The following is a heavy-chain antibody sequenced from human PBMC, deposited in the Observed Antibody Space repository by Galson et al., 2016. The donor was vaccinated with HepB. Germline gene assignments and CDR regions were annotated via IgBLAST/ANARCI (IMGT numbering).Heavy chain of an antibody. CDR2: IDPTDSFT. V-gene: IGHV5-10-1*01. J-gene: IGHJ5*02. CDR1: GYSFTNYW. D-gene: IGHD1-26*01. CDR3: ARRWSGRYEGTDWFGP. Sequence: QSGAEVKKPGESLKISCEASGYSFTNYWIGWVRQMPGKGLEWMGRIDPTDSFTNYSPSFQGHVTMSVDKSITTAYLQWNSLKASDTAIYYCARRWSGRYEGTDWFGPWGQGTLVTVSS.